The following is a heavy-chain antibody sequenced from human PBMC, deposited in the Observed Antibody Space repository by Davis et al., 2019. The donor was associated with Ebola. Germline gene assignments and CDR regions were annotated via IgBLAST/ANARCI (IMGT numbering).Heavy chain of an antibody. V-gene: IGHV3-74*01. J-gene: IGHJ4*02. Sequence: PGGSLRLSCAASGFTFSTYWMHWVRQAPGKGLVWVSRINRDGSSPSYADSGKGRFTISRDNAKNTLYLQMNSLRAEDTAMYYCVRDIWQWRYWGQGTLVTVSS. CDR2: INRDGSSP. CDR3: VRDIWQWRY. D-gene: IGHD6-19*01. CDR1: GFTFSTYW.